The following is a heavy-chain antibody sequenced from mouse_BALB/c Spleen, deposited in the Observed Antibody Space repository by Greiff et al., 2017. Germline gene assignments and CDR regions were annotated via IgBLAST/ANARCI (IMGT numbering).Heavy chain of an antibody. J-gene: IGHJ2*01. V-gene: IGHV1-63*02. D-gene: IGHD1-1*02. Sequence: VQLQQSGAELVRPGASVKISCKASGYTFTSYWIEWVKQRPGHGLEWIGDIYPGGGCTNYNEKFKGKATLTADTSSSTAYMQLSSLTSEDSAVYYCASVVDASFDYWGQGTTLTVSS. CDR1: GYTFTSYW. CDR3: ASVVDASFDY. CDR2: IYPGGGCT.